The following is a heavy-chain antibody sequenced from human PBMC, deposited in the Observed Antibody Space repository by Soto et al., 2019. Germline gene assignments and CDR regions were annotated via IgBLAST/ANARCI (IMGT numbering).Heavy chain of an antibody. D-gene: IGHD6-6*01. J-gene: IGHJ5*02. CDR3: ASGHSSSKRGWFDP. CDR1: GGSISRSSYY. V-gene: IGHV4-39*01. CDR2: IYYSGST. Sequence: PSEPLSLTCTVSGGSISRSSYYWGWIRQPPGKGLEWIGSIYYSGSTYYNPSLKSRVTISVDTSKNQLSLKLSSVTAADTAVYYCASGHSSSKRGWFDPWGQGTLVTVSS.